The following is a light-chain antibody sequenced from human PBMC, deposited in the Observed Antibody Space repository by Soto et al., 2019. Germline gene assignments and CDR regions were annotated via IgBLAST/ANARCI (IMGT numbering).Light chain of an antibody. CDR1: TSDVGGYGY. CDR2: EVS. CDR3: SSFTTSSTRV. J-gene: IGLJ1*01. V-gene: IGLV2-14*01. Sequence: QSALTQPASVSGSPGQSITISCTGTTSDVGGYGYVSWYQQHPGKAPKLLIYEVSNRPSGISNRFSGSKSDNTASLTISGLQAEDEADYSCSSFTTSSTRVFGTGTKVTVL.